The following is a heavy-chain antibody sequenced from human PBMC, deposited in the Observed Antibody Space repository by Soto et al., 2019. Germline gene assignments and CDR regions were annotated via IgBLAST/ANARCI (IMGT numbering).Heavy chain of an antibody. J-gene: IGHJ4*02. V-gene: IGHV1-18*01. Sequence: VASVKVTCKASGYTFTSYGISWVRQAPGQGLEWMGWISAYNGNTNYAQKLQGRVTMTTDTSTSTAYMELRSLRSDDTAVYYCARDRWGGIAAAGRKYRVPDYWGQGTLVTVSS. CDR2: ISAYNGNT. D-gene: IGHD6-13*01. CDR1: GYTFTSYG. CDR3: ARDRWGGIAAAGRKYRVPDY.